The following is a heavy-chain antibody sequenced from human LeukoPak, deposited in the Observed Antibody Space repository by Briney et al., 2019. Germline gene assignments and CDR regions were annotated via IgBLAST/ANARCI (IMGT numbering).Heavy chain of an antibody. CDR3: ARDPSDDILTGYYSGGVDY. J-gene: IGHJ4*02. CDR2: INSDGSST. D-gene: IGHD3-9*01. V-gene: IGHV3-74*01. Sequence: GGSLRLSCAASGFTFSSYWMHWVRHAPGKGLVWVSRINSDGSSTSYADSVKGRFTISRDNAKNTLYLQMNSLRAEDTAVYYCARDPSDDILTGYYSGGVDYWGQGTLVTVSS. CDR1: GFTFSSYW.